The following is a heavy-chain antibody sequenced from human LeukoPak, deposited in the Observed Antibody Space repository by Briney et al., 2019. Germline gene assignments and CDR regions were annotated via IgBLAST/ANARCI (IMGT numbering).Heavy chain of an antibody. J-gene: IGHJ5*02. CDR2: IYASGSA. Sequence: PSETLSLTCTVSGGSISGYYWSWIRQPAGKGLEWIGRIYASGSASYNPSLKSRVTMSGDTSKNQISLKLSSVTAADTAVYYCTREPAPWGQGTLVTVSS. CDR1: GGSISGYY. V-gene: IGHV4-4*07. CDR3: TREPAP.